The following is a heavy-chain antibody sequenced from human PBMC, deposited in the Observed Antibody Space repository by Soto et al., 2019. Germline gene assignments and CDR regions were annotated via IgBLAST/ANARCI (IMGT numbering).Heavy chain of an antibody. J-gene: IGHJ4*02. Sequence: EVQLLESGGGLVQPGGSLRLSCAASGFTFSSYAMSWVRQAPGKGLEWVSAISGSGGSTYYADSVKGRFTISRDNSKNTLYLKMNSLRAEDTAVYYCAKVGDYYDSSGYYYEGPDFDYWGQGTLVTVSS. V-gene: IGHV3-23*01. D-gene: IGHD3-22*01. CDR3: AKVGDYYDSSGYYYEGPDFDY. CDR1: GFTFSSYA. CDR2: ISGSGGST.